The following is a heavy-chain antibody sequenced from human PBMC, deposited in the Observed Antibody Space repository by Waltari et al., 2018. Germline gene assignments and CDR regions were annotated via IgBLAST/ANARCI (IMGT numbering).Heavy chain of an antibody. CDR1: GYTFTSYA. D-gene: IGHD5-18*01. CDR3: ARGPRDSPDTAMVPFDY. Sequence: QVQLVQSGDEVKKPGASVKVSCKASGYTFTSYAMHWVRQAPGQRLEWMGWISAGNGNTKDSQEFQGRVTSTSDTSASTAYMELSSLRSEDMAVYYCARGPRDSPDTAMVPFDYWGQGTLVTVSS. V-gene: IGHV1-3*03. CDR2: ISAGNGNT. J-gene: IGHJ4*02.